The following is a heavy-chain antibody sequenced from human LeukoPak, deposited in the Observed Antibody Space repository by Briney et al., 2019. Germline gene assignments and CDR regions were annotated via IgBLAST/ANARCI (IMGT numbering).Heavy chain of an antibody. D-gene: IGHD5-24*01. Sequence: GGSLGLSCAASGFTFDDYGMSWVRQAPGKRLEWVATITKNGDKTYYADSVRGLFTISRDTFRDTVYLQMNSLRAEDTAVYHCVKSAGKDGYRDVFDFWGQGTVVTVSS. CDR2: ITKNGDKT. CDR3: VKSAGKDGYRDVFDF. CDR1: GFTFDDYG. J-gene: IGHJ3*01. V-gene: IGHV3-20*01.